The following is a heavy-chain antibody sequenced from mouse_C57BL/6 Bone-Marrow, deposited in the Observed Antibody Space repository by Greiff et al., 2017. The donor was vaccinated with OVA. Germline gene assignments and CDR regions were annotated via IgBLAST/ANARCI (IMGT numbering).Heavy chain of an antibody. CDR1: GYSFTGYF. Sequence: VHVKQSGPELVKPGDSVKISCKASGYSFTGYFMNWVMQSHGKSLEWIGRINPYNGDTFYNQKFKGKATLTVDKSSSTAHMELRSLTSEDSAVYYCARAPYDGYYAWYFDVWGTGTTVTVSS. D-gene: IGHD2-3*01. V-gene: IGHV1-20*01. CDR2: INPYNGDT. J-gene: IGHJ1*03. CDR3: ARAPYDGYYAWYFDV.